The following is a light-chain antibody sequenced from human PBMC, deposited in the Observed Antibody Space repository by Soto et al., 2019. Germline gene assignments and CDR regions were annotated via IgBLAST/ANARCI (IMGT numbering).Light chain of an antibody. J-gene: IGKJ1*01. CDR1: KTIGGS. CDR3: QQYNSYPRT. V-gene: IGKV1-16*01. Sequence: DIQMTRPQSPLPELLGARATILCRPSKTIGGSLGWFQQKPGKAPKSLIYAASTLQVGVPSRFSSSGSGTDFILTISSLQPEDFATYYCQQYNSYPRTFGQGTKVEIK. CDR2: AAS.